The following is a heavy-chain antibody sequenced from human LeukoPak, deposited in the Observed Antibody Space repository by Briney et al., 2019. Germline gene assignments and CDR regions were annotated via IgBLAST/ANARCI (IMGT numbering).Heavy chain of an antibody. D-gene: IGHD1-1*01. V-gene: IGHV3-33*01. CDR3: ARQSPLDLYFDY. J-gene: IGHJ4*02. CDR1: GFTFSNYA. Sequence: PGGSLRLSCAASGFTFSNYAMHWVRQAPGKGLEWVAVIWYDGSNKFYADSAKGRFTVSRDNSKNTLYLQMNGLRAEDTAVFYCARQSPLDLYFDYWGQGTLVTVSS. CDR2: IWYDGSNK.